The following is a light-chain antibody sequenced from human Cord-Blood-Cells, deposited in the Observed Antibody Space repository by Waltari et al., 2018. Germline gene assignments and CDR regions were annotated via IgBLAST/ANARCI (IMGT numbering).Light chain of an antibody. Sequence: QSALTQPASVSGSPGQSITISCTGTSSDVGSYNLVSWYQQHPGKAPKLMIYEVSKRPSGVSNRFSGSKSGNTASLTMSGLQAEDEADYYCCSYAGSSTFYYVFGTGTKVTVL. CDR1: SSDVGSYNL. V-gene: IGLV2-23*02. J-gene: IGLJ1*01. CDR3: CSYAGSSTFYYV. CDR2: EVS.